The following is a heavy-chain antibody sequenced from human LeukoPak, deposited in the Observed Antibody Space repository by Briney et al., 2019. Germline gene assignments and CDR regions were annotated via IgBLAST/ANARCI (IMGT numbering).Heavy chain of an antibody. V-gene: IGHV1-18*01. CDR3: AAGYCSSTSCSEFDY. D-gene: IGHD2-2*03. Sequence: ASVNVSYKASGYTFTSYGISWVRQAPGQGLEWMGWISTYNGNTNYAQKLQGRVTMTTDTSTSTAYMELRSLRSDDTAVYYCAAGYCSSTSCSEFDYWGQGTLVTVSS. J-gene: IGHJ4*02. CDR2: ISTYNGNT. CDR1: GYTFTSYG.